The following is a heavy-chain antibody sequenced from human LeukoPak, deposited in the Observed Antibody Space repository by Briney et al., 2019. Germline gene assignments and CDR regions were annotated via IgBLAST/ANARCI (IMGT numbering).Heavy chain of an antibody. D-gene: IGHD6-19*01. J-gene: IGHJ4*02. CDR3: ARVSGWYALLPFDY. CDR2: ISAYNGNT. V-gene: IGHV1-18*01. CDR1: GYTFTSYG. Sequence: ASVKVSCKASGYTFTSYGISWVRQAPGPGLEWMRWISAYNGNTNYAQKLQGRVTMTTDTSTSTAYMELRSLRSDDTAVYYCARVSGWYALLPFDYWGPGTLVTVSS.